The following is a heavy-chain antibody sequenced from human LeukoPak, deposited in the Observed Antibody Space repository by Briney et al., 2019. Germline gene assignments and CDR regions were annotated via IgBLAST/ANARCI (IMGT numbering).Heavy chain of an antibody. CDR3: ARGGAYTYGLDY. CDR2: IDPNGSYA. J-gene: IGHJ4*02. CDR1: GYRFTSYW. D-gene: IGHD5-18*01. Sequence: GESLKISCKASGYRFTSYWISWVRQMPGKGLEWMGRIDPNGSYANYSPSFQGHVTISADKSISTAYLQWSSLKAWDTGMHYCARGGAYTYGLDYWGQGTLVTVSS. V-gene: IGHV5-10-1*01.